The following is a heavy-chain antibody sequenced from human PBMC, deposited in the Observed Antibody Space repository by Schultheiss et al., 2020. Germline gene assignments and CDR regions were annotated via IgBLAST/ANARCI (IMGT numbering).Heavy chain of an antibody. CDR1: GGSFSGYY. J-gene: IGHJ3*02. CDR3: ATTAREAFDI. Sequence: SETLSLTCAVYGGSFSGYYWSWIRQPPGKGLEWIGEINHSGSTNYNPSLKSRVTISVDTSKNQFSLKLSSVTAADTAVYYCATTAREAFDIWGQGTMVTVSS. CDR2: INHSGST. V-gene: IGHV4-34*01.